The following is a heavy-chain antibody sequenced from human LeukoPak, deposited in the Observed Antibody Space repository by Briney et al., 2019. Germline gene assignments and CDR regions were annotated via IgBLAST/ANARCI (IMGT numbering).Heavy chain of an antibody. CDR2: IIPIFGTA. J-gene: IGHJ6*04. CDR1: GGTFSSYA. D-gene: IGHD2-2*01. V-gene: IGHV1-69*06. CDR3: ARDKKDIVVVPAATRSIYYYYYGMDV. Sequence: SVKVSCKASGGTFSSYAISWVRQAPGQGLEWMGGIIPIFGTANYAQKFQGSVTITADKSTSTAYMELSSLRSEDTAVYYCARDKKDIVVVPAATRSIYYYYYGMDVWGKGTTVTVSS.